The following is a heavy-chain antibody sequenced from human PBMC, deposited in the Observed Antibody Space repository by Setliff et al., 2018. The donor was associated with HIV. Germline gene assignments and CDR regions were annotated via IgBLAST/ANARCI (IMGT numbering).Heavy chain of an antibody. V-gene: IGHV4-39*07. D-gene: IGHD1-26*01. Sequence: SETLSLTCTVSGGSISSRNFYWGWIRQPPGKGLEWIGSIAYTGGGYYNSSLKSRVTISVDTSRNECSLKLTSVTAADTAVYYCAREVRWELPQGFDHWGQGSQVTVSS. CDR1: GGSISSRNFY. CDR3: AREVRWELPQGFDH. CDR2: IAYTGGG. J-gene: IGHJ4*02.